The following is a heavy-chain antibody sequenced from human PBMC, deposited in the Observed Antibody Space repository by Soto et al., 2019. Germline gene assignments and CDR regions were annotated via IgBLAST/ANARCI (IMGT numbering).Heavy chain of an antibody. J-gene: IGHJ4*02. Sequence: EVQLVESGGGLVQPGRSLRLSCAASGFTFDEYAMQWVRQAPGKGLEWVSGISYNSGTIGYADSVKGRFTISRDNAKNSLYLQMNSLRAEDTALYFCAKGEDRGYSYGPDYWGLGTLVTVSS. D-gene: IGHD5-18*01. CDR1: GFTFDEYA. CDR3: AKGEDRGYSYGPDY. V-gene: IGHV3-9*01. CDR2: ISYNSGTI.